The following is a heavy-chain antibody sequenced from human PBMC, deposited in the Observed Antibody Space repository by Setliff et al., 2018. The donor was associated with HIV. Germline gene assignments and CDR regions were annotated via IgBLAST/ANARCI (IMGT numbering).Heavy chain of an antibody. Sequence: ETLSLTCSVSGGSVDILNLIWIRQRPGKGLECIGYIYSSATTNYNSALESRASISRDTSKNQISLKLRSVTAADTAVYYCARVFPLVTAEDNRFDPWGQGILVTVSS. CDR2: IYSSATT. V-gene: IGHV4-4*08. CDR3: ARVFPLVTAEDNRFDP. D-gene: IGHD2-21*02. CDR1: GGSVDILN. J-gene: IGHJ5*02.